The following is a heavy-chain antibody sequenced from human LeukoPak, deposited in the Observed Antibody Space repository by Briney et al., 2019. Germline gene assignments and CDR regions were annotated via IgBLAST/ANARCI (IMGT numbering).Heavy chain of an antibody. Sequence: SETLSLTCTVSGGSISSCYWSWIRQPPGKGLEWIGYIYYSGSTNYNPSLKSRVTISVDTSKNQFSLKLSSVTAADTAVYYCARQVAVAGTDYFDYWGQGTLVTVSS. CDR3: ARQVAVAGTDYFDY. D-gene: IGHD6-19*01. V-gene: IGHV4-59*08. J-gene: IGHJ4*02. CDR1: GGSISSCY. CDR2: IYYSGST.